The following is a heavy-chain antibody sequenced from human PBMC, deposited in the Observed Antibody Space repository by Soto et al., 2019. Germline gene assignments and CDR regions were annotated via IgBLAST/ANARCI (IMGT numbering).Heavy chain of an antibody. CDR3: ARAPTPIVVVPAAMNPPNPYGMDV. CDR2: IIPILGIA. J-gene: IGHJ6*02. CDR1: GGTFSSYT. Sequence: SVKVSCKASGGTFSSYTISWVRQAPGQGLEWMGRIIPILGIANYAQKFQGWATMTRDTSISTAYMELSRLRSDDTAVYYCARAPTPIVVVPAAMNPPNPYGMDVWGQGTTVTVSS. D-gene: IGHD2-2*01. V-gene: IGHV1-69*02.